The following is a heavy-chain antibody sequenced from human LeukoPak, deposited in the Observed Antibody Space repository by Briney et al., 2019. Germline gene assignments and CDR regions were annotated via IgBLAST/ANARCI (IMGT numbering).Heavy chain of an antibody. CDR2: ISGSGANT. V-gene: IGHV3-23*01. J-gene: IGHJ4*02. CDR1: GFTFSSYA. Sequence: GGSLRLSCAASGFTFSSYAMSWVRQAPGKGLEWVSAISGSGANTYYADSVKGRFTISRDNSKSTLYLQMYYCAKSSEYNNYGIDYWGQGTLVTVSS. D-gene: IGHD4-11*01. CDR3: IDY.